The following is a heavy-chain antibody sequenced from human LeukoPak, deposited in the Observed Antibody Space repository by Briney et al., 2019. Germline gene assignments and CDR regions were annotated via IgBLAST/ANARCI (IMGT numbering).Heavy chain of an antibody. Sequence: ASMKVSCKVSGYTLTELSMHWVRQAPGKGLEWMGGFDPEDGETIYAQKFQGRVTMTEDTSTDTAYMELSSLRSEDTAVYYCATTAYYYDSSGYYPEYFQHWGQGTLVTVSS. D-gene: IGHD3-22*01. CDR2: FDPEDGET. CDR3: ATTAYYYDSSGYYPEYFQH. V-gene: IGHV1-24*01. CDR1: GYTLTELS. J-gene: IGHJ1*01.